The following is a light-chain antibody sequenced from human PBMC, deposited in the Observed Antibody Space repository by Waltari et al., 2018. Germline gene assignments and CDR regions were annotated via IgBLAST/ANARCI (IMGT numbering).Light chain of an antibody. CDR1: QSVLYSSNNKKY. V-gene: IGKV4-1*01. J-gene: IGKJ2*01. CDR3: QQYYTSPYT. Sequence: DIVMTQSPDSLAVSLGERVTINRKSSQSVLYSSNNKKYLAWYQQKPGQPPKLLIYWASTRESGVPDRFSGSGSGTDFTLSISSLQAEDVAVYYCQQYYTSPYTFGQGTKLEIK. CDR2: WAS.